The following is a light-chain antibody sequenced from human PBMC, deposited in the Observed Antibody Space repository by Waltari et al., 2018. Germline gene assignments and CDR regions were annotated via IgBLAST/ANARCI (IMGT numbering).Light chain of an antibody. CDR1: VLAKKY. Sequence: SYELTQPSSVSLSPGQTANITCSGNVLAKKYGRWIQQKPGQAPMLLIYRDNARPPGIPERFAGSSSGTTVTLTISGAHVEDEADYYCYSVSANSWVFGGGTRLTVL. CDR3: YSVSANSWV. CDR2: RDN. V-gene: IGLV3-27*01. J-gene: IGLJ3*02.